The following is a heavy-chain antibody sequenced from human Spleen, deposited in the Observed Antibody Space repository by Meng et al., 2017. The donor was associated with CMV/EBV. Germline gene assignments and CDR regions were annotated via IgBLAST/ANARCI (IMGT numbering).Heavy chain of an antibody. Sequence: QVRQVQSGAEVKKTGASVKVSCKASGYTFTGYYMHWVRQAPGQGLEWMGWINPNSGGTNYAQKFQGRVTMTRDTSISTAYMELSRLRSDDTAVYYCASEAIGGAHAFDIWGQGTMVTVSS. CDR2: INPNSGGT. CDR1: GYTFTGYY. J-gene: IGHJ3*02. D-gene: IGHD3-16*01. CDR3: ASEAIGGAHAFDI. V-gene: IGHV1-2*02.